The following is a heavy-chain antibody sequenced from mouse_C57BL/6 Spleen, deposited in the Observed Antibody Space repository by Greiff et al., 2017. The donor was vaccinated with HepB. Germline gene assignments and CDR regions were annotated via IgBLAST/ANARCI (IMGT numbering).Heavy chain of an antibody. CDR3: ARTLYYGSSLAY. J-gene: IGHJ2*01. CDR2: IYPGSGNT. V-gene: IGHV1-76*01. D-gene: IGHD1-1*01. Sequence: VQLQQSGAELVRPGASVKLSCKASGYTFTDYYINWVKQRPGQGLEWIARIYPGSGNTYYNEKFKGKATLTAEKSSSTAYMQLSSLTSEDSAVYFCARTLYYGSSLAYWGQGTPLTVSS. CDR1: GYTFTDYY.